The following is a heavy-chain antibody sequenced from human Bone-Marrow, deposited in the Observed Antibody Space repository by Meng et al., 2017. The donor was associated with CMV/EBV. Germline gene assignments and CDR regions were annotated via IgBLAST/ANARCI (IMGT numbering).Heavy chain of an antibody. CDR2: IYYSGST. Sequence: SETLSLTCTVSGGSISSSSYYWGWIRQPPGKGLEWIGSIYYSGSTYYNPSLKSRATISVDTSKNQFSLKLSPVTAADTAVYYCARGHRYDILTGPVMGFDIWGQGTMVTVSS. V-gene: IGHV4-39*07. J-gene: IGHJ3*02. CDR1: GGSISSSSYY. CDR3: ARGHRYDILTGPVMGFDI. D-gene: IGHD3-9*01.